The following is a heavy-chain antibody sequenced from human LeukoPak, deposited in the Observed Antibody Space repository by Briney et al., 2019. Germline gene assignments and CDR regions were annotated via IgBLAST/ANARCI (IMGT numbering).Heavy chain of an antibody. J-gene: IGHJ4*02. CDR2: IYSGGNT. V-gene: IGHV3-66*01. Sequence: PGGSLRLSCAASGFTVSSNYMSWVRQAPGTGLEWVSVIYSGGNTNYTDSVKGRFTISRDNSENTLYLQMNSLRPEDTAVYYCARGPSGAALDYWGQGTLVTVSS. CDR3: ARGPSGAALDY. D-gene: IGHD6-25*01. CDR1: GFTVSSNY.